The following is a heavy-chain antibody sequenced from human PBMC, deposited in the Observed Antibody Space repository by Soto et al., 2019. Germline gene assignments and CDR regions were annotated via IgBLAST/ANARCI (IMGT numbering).Heavy chain of an antibody. V-gene: IGHV4-34*01. CDR2: INHSGST. CDR3: ARGRGGLVRFDY. Sequence: SETLSLTCAVYGGSFSGYYWSWIRQPPGKGLEWIGEINHSGSTNYNPSLKSRVTISVDTSKNQFSLKLSSVTAADTAVYYCARGRGGLVRFDYWGQGTLVTVS. D-gene: IGHD3-9*01. J-gene: IGHJ4*02. CDR1: GGSFSGYY.